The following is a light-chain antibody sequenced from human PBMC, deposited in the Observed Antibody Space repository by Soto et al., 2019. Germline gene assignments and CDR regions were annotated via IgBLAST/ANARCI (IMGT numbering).Light chain of an antibody. CDR1: NSKIGSNT. V-gene: IGLV1-44*01. CDR2: SNN. Sequence: QSVLTQPPPASGTPRQRVTISCSGSNSKIGSNTVNWYQQLPGTAPKLLLYSNNQRPSGVPDRFPGSKSGTSASLAISGLQSEDEADYYCAAWDDSLNGPHVVFGGGTKLTVL. J-gene: IGLJ2*01. CDR3: AAWDDSLNGPHVV.